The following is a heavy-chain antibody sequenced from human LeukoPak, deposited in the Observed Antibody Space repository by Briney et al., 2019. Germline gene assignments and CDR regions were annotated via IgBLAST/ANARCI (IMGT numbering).Heavy chain of an antibody. CDR2: IYYSGST. Sequence: PSETLSLTCTVSGGSISSYYWSWIRQPPGKGLEWIGYIYYSGSTNYNPSLKSRVTISVDTSKNQFSLKLSSVTAADTAVYYCARGAPSVPEAFDYWGQGTLVTVSS. CDR3: ARGAPSVPEAFDY. CDR1: GGSISSYY. V-gene: IGHV4-59*08. J-gene: IGHJ4*02. D-gene: IGHD1-14*01.